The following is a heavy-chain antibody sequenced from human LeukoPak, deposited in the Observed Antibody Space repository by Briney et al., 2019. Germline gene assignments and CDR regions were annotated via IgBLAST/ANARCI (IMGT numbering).Heavy chain of an antibody. D-gene: IGHD3-10*01. Sequence: GESLKISCKGSGYGFTGYWIGWVRQMPGKGLEWMGIIYPGDSDTRYSPSFQGQVTISADKSISTAYLQWSSLKASDTAMYYCARVLWFGELLSLPFDYWGQGTLVTVSS. CDR2: IYPGDSDT. CDR3: ARVLWFGELLSLPFDY. CDR1: GYGFTGYW. J-gene: IGHJ4*02. V-gene: IGHV5-51*01.